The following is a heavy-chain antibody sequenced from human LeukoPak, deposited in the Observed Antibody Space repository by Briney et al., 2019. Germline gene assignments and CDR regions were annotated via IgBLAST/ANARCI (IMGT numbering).Heavy chain of an antibody. CDR1: GYTFTSYG. D-gene: IGHD3-3*01. J-gene: IGHJ5*02. CDR3: ARDESGYYSSWFDP. V-gene: IGHV1-18*01. CDR2: ISAYNGNT. Sequence: ASVKVSCKASGYTFTSYGISWVRQAPGQGLGWMGWISAYNGNTNYAQKIQGRVTMTTDTSTSTAYMELRSLRSDDTAVYYCARDESGYYSSWFDPWGQGTLVTVSS.